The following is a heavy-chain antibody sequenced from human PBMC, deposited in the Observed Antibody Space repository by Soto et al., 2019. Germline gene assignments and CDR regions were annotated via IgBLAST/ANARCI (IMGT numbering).Heavy chain of an antibody. CDR1: GFAFSSFA. V-gene: IGHV3-23*01. D-gene: IGHD2-21*01. Sequence: GGSLRLSCAASGFAFSSFAMSWVRQAPGKALECVSSITDSGASTFYADSVKGRLTTSRDNSKSTLYLQMNSLRAEDTAVYYCAKYKGVIHHLMSDCWGQGTLVTVSS. CDR2: ITDSGAST. CDR3: AKYKGVIHHLMSDC. J-gene: IGHJ4*02.